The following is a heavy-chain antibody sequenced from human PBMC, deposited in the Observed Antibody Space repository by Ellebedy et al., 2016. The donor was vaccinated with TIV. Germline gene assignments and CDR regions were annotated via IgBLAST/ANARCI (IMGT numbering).Heavy chain of an antibody. D-gene: IGHD2-15*01. CDR3: VRPDEDYYFDS. V-gene: IGHV4-34*01. Sequence: SRVTISVDTSKNQFSLKLSSVTAADTAVYYCVRPDEDYYFDSWGQGTLVTVSS. J-gene: IGHJ4*02.